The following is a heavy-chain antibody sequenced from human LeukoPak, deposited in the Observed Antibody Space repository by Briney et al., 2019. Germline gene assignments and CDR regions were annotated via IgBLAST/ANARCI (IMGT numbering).Heavy chain of an antibody. CDR3: AREVELEQYWFDP. D-gene: IGHD1/OR15-1a*01. V-gene: IGHV1-2*02. CDR2: INPNSGGT. Sequence: GASVKVSCKASGYSFTGYYMHWVRQAPGQGLEWMGWINPNSGGTNYAQKFQGRVTMTRDTSISTAYMELSRLRSDDTAVYYCAREVELEQYWFDPWGQGTLVTVSS. CDR1: GYSFTGYY. J-gene: IGHJ5*02.